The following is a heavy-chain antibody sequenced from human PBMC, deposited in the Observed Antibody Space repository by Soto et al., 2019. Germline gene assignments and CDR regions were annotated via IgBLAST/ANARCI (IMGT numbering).Heavy chain of an antibody. CDR3: ARDVVDTAMVTAFDI. V-gene: IGHV3-7*01. D-gene: IGHD5-18*01. CDR1: GFTFSSYW. Sequence: GGSLRLSCAASGFTFSSYWMSWVRQAPGKGLEWVANIKQDGSEKYYVDSVKGRFTISRDNAKNSLYLQMNSLRAEDTAVYSCARDVVDTAMVTAFDILGQGTMVTVSS. J-gene: IGHJ3*02. CDR2: IKQDGSEK.